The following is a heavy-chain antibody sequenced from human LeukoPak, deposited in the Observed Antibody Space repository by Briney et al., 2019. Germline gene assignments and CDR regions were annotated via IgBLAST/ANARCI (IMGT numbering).Heavy chain of an antibody. CDR3: ARDRGGRRPDTWGPSFFDP. CDR1: GVSINIGDYY. CDR2: IYYSGST. D-gene: IGHD3-10*01. J-gene: IGHJ5*02. Sequence: SETLSLTCAVSGVSINIGDYYWSWIRQHPGKGLEWIGYIYYSGSTYYNPSLKSRVTISIDTSKNKFSLRLSSVTAADTAVYYCARDRGGRRPDTWGPSFFDPWGQGTLVTVSS. V-gene: IGHV4-31*11.